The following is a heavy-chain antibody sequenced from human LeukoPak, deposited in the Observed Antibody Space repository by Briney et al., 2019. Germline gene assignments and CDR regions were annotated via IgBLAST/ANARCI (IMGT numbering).Heavy chain of an antibody. V-gene: IGHV3-64*01. CDR2: ISSNGGST. J-gene: IGHJ4*02. Sequence: GGSLRLSCAASGFTFSSYAMHWVRQAPGKGLEYVSAISSNGGSTYYANSVKGRFTISRDNAKNSLYLQMNSLRAEDTAVYYCARGGSIVGATRDDWGGYWGQGTLVTVSS. D-gene: IGHD1-26*01. CDR1: GFTFSSYA. CDR3: ARGGSIVGATRDDWGGY.